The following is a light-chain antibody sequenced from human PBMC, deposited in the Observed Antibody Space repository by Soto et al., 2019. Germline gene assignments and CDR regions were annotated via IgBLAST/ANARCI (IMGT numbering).Light chain of an antibody. J-gene: IGKJ2*01. CDR1: QSLSGNY. V-gene: IGKV3-20*01. CDR3: QQYRSSHMYT. CDR2: GAS. Sequence: DIVLTQSPGTLSLSPGERATLSCRASQSLSGNYLAWYQQRPGQPPRLLIYGASSRATGIPDRFSGSGSGTAFPLTISRLEPEDFAVYICQQYRSSHMYTFGQGTKLEIK.